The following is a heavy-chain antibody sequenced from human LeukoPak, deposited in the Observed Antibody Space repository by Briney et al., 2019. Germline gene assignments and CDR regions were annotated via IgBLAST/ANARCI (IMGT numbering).Heavy chain of an antibody. J-gene: IGHJ4*02. Sequence: GGSLRLSCAASGFTFSDYWMHWVRQAPGKGLVWVSRIRSDGSTTSYADSVRGRFTISRNSANNSLYLQMNSLRAEDTALYYCAREDQPRGTFDYWGQGILVTVSS. V-gene: IGHV3-74*01. CDR1: GFTFSDYW. CDR3: AREDQPRGTFDY. CDR2: IRSDGSTT. D-gene: IGHD2-15*01.